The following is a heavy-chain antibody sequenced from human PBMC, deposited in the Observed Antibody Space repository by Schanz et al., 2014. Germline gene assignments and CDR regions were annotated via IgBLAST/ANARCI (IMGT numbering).Heavy chain of an antibody. Sequence: QVQLVQSGGEVKTPGASVKVSCKASGYTFTRSVISWVRQAPGQGLEWMGWIGGSDGNTNVAQKFQGRVTMTTDTSTSTVYMELRSLTSDDSAVYYCARDRDQWDGNYLDYWGRGTLVTVSS. CDR1: GYTFTRSV. V-gene: IGHV1-18*01. CDR2: IGGSDGNT. J-gene: IGHJ4*02. CDR3: ARDRDQWDGNYLDY. D-gene: IGHD1-26*01.